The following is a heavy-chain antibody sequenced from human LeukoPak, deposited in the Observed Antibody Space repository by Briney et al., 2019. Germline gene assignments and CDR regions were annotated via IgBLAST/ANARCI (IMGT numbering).Heavy chain of an antibody. CDR3: ARDRFIGGLAIDI. CDR2: IYYSGST. V-gene: IGHV4-59*01. CDR1: GGSISSYY. D-gene: IGHD3-16*01. J-gene: IGHJ3*02. Sequence: SQTLSLTCTLSGGSISSYYWSWIRQPPGKGLEWIGYIYYSGSTNYNPSLKSRVTISVDTSKNQFSLKLSSVTAADTAVYYCARDRFIGGLAIDIWGQGTMVTVSS.